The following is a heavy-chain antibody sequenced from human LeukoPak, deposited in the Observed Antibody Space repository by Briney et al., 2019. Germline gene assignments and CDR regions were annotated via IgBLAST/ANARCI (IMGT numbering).Heavy chain of an antibody. CDR3: AREDYPSSPFDY. CDR1: GYTFLSYD. CDR2: ISAYNGNT. V-gene: IGHV1-18*01. J-gene: IGHJ4*02. D-gene: IGHD3-16*01. Sequence: ASVKVSCKASGYTFLSYDISRVRQAPGQGLEWMGWISAYNGNTNYAQKLQGRVTMTTDTSTSTAYMELRSLRSDDTAVYYCAREDYPSSPFDYWGQGTLVTVSS.